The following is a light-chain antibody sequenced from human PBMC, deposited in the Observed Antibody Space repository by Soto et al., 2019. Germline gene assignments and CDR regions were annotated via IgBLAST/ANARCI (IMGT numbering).Light chain of an antibody. CDR2: LGS. CDR1: QSLLHTNGHKY. Sequence: DIVLTQSPLSLPVTPGEPASISCRSSQSLLHTNGHKYLDWYLHKPGQSPQLLVWLGSNRAAGVRARFSGSGSGTHFTRNISRVEAEDVGVYYCMQGLQTPWTFGQGTTVDIK. CDR3: MQGLQTPWT. J-gene: IGKJ1*01. V-gene: IGKV2-28*01.